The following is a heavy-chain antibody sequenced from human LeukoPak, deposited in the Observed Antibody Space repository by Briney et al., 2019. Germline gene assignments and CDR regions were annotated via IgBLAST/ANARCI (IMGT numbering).Heavy chain of an antibody. Sequence: GGSLRLSCAASGFTFSSYWMRWVRQAPGKGLEWVANIRQDGGVQNYVDSVKARFTISRDNPNNSVYLQMSSLRAEDTAVYYCLVTTRSRGFDYWGQGTLVTVSS. D-gene: IGHD1/OR15-1a*01. J-gene: IGHJ4*02. V-gene: IGHV3-7*01. CDR2: IRQDGGVQ. CDR3: LVTTRSRGFDY. CDR1: GFTFSSYW.